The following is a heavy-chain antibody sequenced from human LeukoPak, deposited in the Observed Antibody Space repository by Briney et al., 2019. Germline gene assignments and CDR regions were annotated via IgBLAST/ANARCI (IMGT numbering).Heavy chain of an antibody. V-gene: IGHV1-8*01. CDR1: GYTFTSYD. Sequence: ASVKVSCKASGYTFTSYDINWVRQATGQGLEWMGWMNPNSGNTGYAQKFQGRVTMTRNTSISTAYMELSSLRSEDTAVYYCARVSGGYDFWSGYYGNYYCMDVWGKGTTVTVSS. D-gene: IGHD3-3*01. J-gene: IGHJ6*03. CDR3: ARVSGGYDFWSGYYGNYYCMDV. CDR2: MNPNSGNT.